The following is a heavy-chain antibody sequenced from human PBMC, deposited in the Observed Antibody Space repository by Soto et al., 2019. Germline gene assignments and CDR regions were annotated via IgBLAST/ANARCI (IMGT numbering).Heavy chain of an antibody. CDR1: GGTFSSYA. V-gene: IGHV1-69*06. Sequence: QVQLVQSGAEVKKPGSSVKVSCKASGGTFSSYAISWVRQAPGQGLEWMGGIIPISGTANYAQKFQGRVTITADKSTSTAYMELSSLRSEDTAVYYCASLAFGVDYYYYYGMDVWGQGTTVTVSS. CDR2: IIPISGTA. J-gene: IGHJ6*02. D-gene: IGHD3-3*01. CDR3: ASLAFGVDYYYYYGMDV.